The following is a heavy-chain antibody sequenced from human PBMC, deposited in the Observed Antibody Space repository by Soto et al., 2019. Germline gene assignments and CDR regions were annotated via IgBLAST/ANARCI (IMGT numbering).Heavy chain of an antibody. V-gene: IGHV3-74*01. CDR1: GFTFSTYC. D-gene: IGHD1-1*01. CDR3: VMGTTTYRGMDD. J-gene: IGHJ4*02. Sequence: PGGSLRLSCAASGFTFSTYCMHWVRHTPGTGLVWVSRTCRYGREIYYADSVKGRFTISRDDANNTLYLQMDSLRTEDTGIYYYVMGTTTYRGMDDWGQGTLVTVSS. CDR2: TCRYGREI.